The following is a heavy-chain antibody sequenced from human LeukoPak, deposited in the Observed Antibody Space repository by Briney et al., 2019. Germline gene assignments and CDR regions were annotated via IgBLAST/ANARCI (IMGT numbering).Heavy chain of an antibody. D-gene: IGHD3-22*01. J-gene: IGHJ6*02. V-gene: IGHV4-30-2*01. Sequence: LRLSCAASGFTFSGSTMHWIRQPPGKGLEWIGYIYHSGSTYYNPSLKSRVAMSVDRSKNQFSLKLNSVTAADTAVYYCARAYYDSSAHSGGYDMDVWGQGTTVTVSS. CDR1: GFTFSGST. CDR2: IYHSGST. CDR3: ARAYYDSSAHSGGYDMDV.